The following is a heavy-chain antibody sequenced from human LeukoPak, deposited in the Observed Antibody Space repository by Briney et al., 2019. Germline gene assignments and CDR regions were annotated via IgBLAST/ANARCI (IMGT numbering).Heavy chain of an antibody. D-gene: IGHD5-18*01. V-gene: IGHV4-61*02. Sequence: SETLSLTCTVSGGSISSGSYYWSWIRQPAGKGLEWIGRIYTSGSTNYNPSLKSRVTISVDTSKNQFSLKLSSVTAADTAVYYCARDSPRDSEVDYWGQGTLVTVSS. CDR3: ARDSPRDSEVDY. CDR2: IYTSGST. J-gene: IGHJ4*02. CDR1: GGSISSGSYY.